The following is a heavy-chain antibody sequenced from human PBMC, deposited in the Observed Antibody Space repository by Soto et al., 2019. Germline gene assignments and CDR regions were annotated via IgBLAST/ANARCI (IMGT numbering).Heavy chain of an antibody. V-gene: IGHV3-33*01. CDR3: ARGAPRGSSSDFDY. CDR2: IWYDGSNK. CDR1: GFTFSSYG. J-gene: IGHJ4*02. D-gene: IGHD6-13*01. Sequence: QAGGSLRLSCAASGFTFSSYGMHWVRQAPGKGLEWVAVIWYDGSNKYYADSVKGRFTISRDNSKNTLYLQMNSLRAEDTAVYYCARGAPRGSSSDFDYWGQGTLVTVSS.